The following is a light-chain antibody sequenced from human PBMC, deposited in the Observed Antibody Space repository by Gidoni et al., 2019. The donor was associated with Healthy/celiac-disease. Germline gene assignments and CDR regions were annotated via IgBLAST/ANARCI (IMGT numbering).Light chain of an antibody. V-gene: IGKV1-5*03. CDR1: QSISSW. J-gene: IGKJ3*01. CDR2: KAS. CDR3: QHQFT. Sequence: DIQMTQSPSTLSASVGDRVTITCRASQSISSWLAWYQQKPGKAPKLLIYKASSLESGVASRFSGSGSGTEFTLTISSLQPDDFANYYCQHQFTFGPGTKVDIK.